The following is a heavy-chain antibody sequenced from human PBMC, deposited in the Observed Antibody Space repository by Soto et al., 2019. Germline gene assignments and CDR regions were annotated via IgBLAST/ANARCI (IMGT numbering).Heavy chain of an antibody. CDR3: ARRFLYHLSSGWPDY. J-gene: IGHJ4*02. V-gene: IGHV4-34*01. CDR2: INHSGST. Sequence: VTLSLTCAVYGGSFSGYYWSWIRQPPGKGLEWIGEINHSGSTNYNPSLKSRVTISVDTSKNQFSLKLSSVTAADTAVYYCARRFLYHLSSGWPDYWGQGTLVTVSS. D-gene: IGHD6-19*01. CDR1: GGSFSGYY.